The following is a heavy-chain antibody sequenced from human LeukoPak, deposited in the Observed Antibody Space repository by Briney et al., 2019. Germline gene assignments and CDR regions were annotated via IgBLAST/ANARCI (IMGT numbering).Heavy chain of an antibody. CDR2: ISYDGSNK. Sequence: PGRSLRLPCAASGFTFSSYGMHWVRQAPGKGLEWVAVISYDGSNKYYADSVKGRFTISRDNSKNTLYLQMNSLRAEDTAVYYCAKDLGAIAALGFDYWGQGTLVTVSS. CDR1: GFTFSSYG. J-gene: IGHJ4*02. D-gene: IGHD6-6*01. V-gene: IGHV3-30*18. CDR3: AKDLGAIAALGFDY.